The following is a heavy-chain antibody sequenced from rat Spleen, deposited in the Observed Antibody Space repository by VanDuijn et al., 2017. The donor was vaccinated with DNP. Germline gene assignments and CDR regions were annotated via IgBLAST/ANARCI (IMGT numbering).Heavy chain of an antibody. V-gene: IGHV5-22*01. D-gene: IGHD1-1*01. CDR1: GFIFSDYY. CDR3: ARGVYYYSATYWYFDF. J-gene: IGHJ1*01. CDR2: ITYDGGGT. Sequence: EVQLVESGGGLVQPGRSLKLSCAASGFIFSDYYMAWVRQAPTKGLEWVTYITYDGGGTYYRDSVKGRFTISRDNAKSTLYLQMNSLRSEDTATYYCARGVYYYSATYWYFDFWGPGTMVTVSS.